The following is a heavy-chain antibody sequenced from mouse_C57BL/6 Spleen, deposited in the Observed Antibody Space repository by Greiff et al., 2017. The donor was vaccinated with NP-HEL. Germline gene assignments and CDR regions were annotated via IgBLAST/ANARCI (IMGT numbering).Heavy chain of an antibody. V-gene: IGHV14-4*01. CDR2: IDPENGDT. CDR1: GFNIKDDY. Sequence: EVQVVESGAELVRPGASVKLSCTASGFNIKDDYMHWVKQRPEQGLEWIGWIDPENGDTEYASKFQGKATITADTSSNTAYLQLSSLTSEDTAVYYCTTRGLRSRYFDVWGTGTTVTVSS. CDR3: TTRGLRSRYFDV. J-gene: IGHJ1*03. D-gene: IGHD1-1*01.